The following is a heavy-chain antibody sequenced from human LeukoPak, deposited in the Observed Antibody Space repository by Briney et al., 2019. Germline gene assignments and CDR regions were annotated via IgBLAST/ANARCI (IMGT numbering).Heavy chain of an antibody. V-gene: IGHV3-13*01. Sequence: GGSLRLSCAASGFTFSDYDMHWVRQETGKGLEWVSAIGTLSDTFYADSVKGRFTISRENAKNSLYLQMNSLRAGDTAVYFCARAPIVRASKGAFDVWGQGTMVTVSS. CDR2: IGTLSDT. J-gene: IGHJ3*01. D-gene: IGHD1-26*01. CDR1: GFTFSDYD. CDR3: ARAPIVRASKGAFDV.